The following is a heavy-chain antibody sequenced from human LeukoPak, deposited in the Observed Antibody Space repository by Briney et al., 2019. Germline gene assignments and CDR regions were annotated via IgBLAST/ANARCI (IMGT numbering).Heavy chain of an antibody. Sequence: GGSLRLSCAASGFTFSSYSMNWVRQAPGKGLEWVAVIWYDGSNKYYADSVKGRFTISRDNSKNTLYLQMYSLRAEDTAVYYCARGWAYCSGGSCYFSGWGQGTLVTVSS. D-gene: IGHD2-15*01. CDR3: ARGWAYCSGGSCYFSG. CDR1: GFTFSSYS. CDR2: IWYDGSNK. V-gene: IGHV3-33*08. J-gene: IGHJ4*02.